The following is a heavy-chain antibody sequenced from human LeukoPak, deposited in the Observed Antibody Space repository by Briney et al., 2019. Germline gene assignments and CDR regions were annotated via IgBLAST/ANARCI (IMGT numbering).Heavy chain of an antibody. D-gene: IGHD5-12*01. CDR3: ARDFGSGYDSWYYYYGMDV. V-gene: IGHV3-48*03. Sequence: GGSLRLYCAASGFTFSSYEMNWVRQAPGKGLEWVSYISSSGSTIYYADSVKGRFTISRDNAKNSLYLQMNSLRAEDTAVYYCARDFGSGYDSWYYYYGMDVWGKGTTVTVSS. J-gene: IGHJ6*04. CDR1: GFTFSSYE. CDR2: ISSSGSTI.